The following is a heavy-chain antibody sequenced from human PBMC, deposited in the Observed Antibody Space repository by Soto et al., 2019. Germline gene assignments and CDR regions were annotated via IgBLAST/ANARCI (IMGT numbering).Heavy chain of an antibody. CDR1: GGSISSGGYY. V-gene: IGHV4-31*03. J-gene: IGHJ6*02. CDR3: AREGHGRIEGGGMDV. CDR2: IYYSGST. D-gene: IGHD1-26*01. Sequence: QVQLQESGPGLVKPSQTLSLTCTVSGGSISSGGYYWSWIRQHTGKGLEWIGYIYYSGSTYYNPSLKSRVTISVDTSKNQFSLKLSSVTAADTAVYYCAREGHGRIEGGGMDVWGQGTTVTVSS.